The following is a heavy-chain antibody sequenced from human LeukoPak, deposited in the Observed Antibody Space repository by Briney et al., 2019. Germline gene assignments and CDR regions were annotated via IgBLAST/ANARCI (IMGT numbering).Heavy chain of an antibody. J-gene: IGHJ6*03. CDR2: INPNNGDT. V-gene: IGHV1-2*02. D-gene: IGHD2-15*01. CDR3: ARGLSGPYYYYYMDV. CDR1: GFTFTGYY. Sequence: ASVKVSCKASGFTFTGYYIHWVRQAPGQGLEWMGWINPNNGDTNYAQKFQGRVTMTRDTSISTAYTELSRLRSDDTAVYYCARGLSGPYYYYYMDVWGKGTSVIVSS.